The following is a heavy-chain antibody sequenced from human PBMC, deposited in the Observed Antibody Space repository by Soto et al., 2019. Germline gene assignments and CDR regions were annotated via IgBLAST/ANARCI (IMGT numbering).Heavy chain of an antibody. Sequence: LRLSCAASGFTFSSYSMNWVRQAPGKGLEWVSSISSSSSYIYYADSVKGRFTISRDNAKNSLYLQMNSLRAEDTAVYYCARDRRGYSYGRELDYWGQGTLVTVSS. CDR3: ARDRRGYSYGRELDY. CDR2: ISSSSSYI. CDR1: GFTFSSYS. V-gene: IGHV3-21*01. J-gene: IGHJ4*02. D-gene: IGHD5-18*01.